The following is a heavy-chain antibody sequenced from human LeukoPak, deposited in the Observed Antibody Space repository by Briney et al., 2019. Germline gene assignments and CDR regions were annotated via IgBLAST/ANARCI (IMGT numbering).Heavy chain of an antibody. Sequence: GGSLRLSCAASGFTFSSYWMSWVRQAPGKGLEWVANIKQDGSEKYYVDSVKGRFTISRDNAKNSLYLQMNNLRAEDTAVYYCARLTRTYCGGDCSLDYWGQGTLVTVSS. V-gene: IGHV3-7*01. CDR3: ARLTRTYCGGDCSLDY. D-gene: IGHD2-21*02. J-gene: IGHJ4*02. CDR2: IKQDGSEK. CDR1: GFTFSSYW.